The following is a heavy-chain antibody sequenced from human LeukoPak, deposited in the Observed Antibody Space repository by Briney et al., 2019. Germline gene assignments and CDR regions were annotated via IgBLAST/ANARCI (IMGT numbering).Heavy chain of an antibody. J-gene: IGHJ4*02. V-gene: IGHV3-33*01. CDR2: IWYDGSNK. D-gene: IGHD6-6*01. CDR1: GFTFSSYG. CDR3: AREGGIAARPRGLDY. Sequence: TGRSLRLSCAASGFTFSSYGMHWVRQAPGKGLEWVAVIWYDGSNKYYADSVKGRFTISRDNSKNTLYLQMNSLRAEDTAVYYCAREGGIAARPRGLDYWGQGTLVTVSS.